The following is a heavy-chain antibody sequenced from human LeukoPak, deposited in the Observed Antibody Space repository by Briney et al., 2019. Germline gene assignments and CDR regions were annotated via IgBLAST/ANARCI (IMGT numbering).Heavy chain of an antibody. D-gene: IGHD6-19*01. CDR2: INWNGDST. CDR3: ARDPSSGWYLKGWFDP. CDR1: GFTFDDYG. Sequence: GGSLRLSCAASGFTFDDYGMSWVRQVPGKGLEWVSGINWNGDSTGYAVSVKGRFTISRDNAKNSLYLQMNSLRAEDTAVYYCARDPSSGWYLKGWFDPWGQGTLVTVSS. V-gene: IGHV3-20*04. J-gene: IGHJ5*02.